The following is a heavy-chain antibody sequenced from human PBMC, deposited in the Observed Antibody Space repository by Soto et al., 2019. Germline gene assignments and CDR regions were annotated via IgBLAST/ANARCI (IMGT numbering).Heavy chain of an antibody. CDR3: ARDGREASGIDV. CDR1: GGSISSHY. V-gene: IGHV4-59*11. J-gene: IGHJ6*02. CDR2: IYYRGNT. D-gene: IGHD1-26*01. Sequence: SETLSLTCTVSGGSISSHYWSWVRQAPGKGLEWIGCIYYRGNTFYSPSLKSRGTISVDTSNNQFSLKLDSVTTADTAVYYCARDGREASGIDVWGQGTTVTVSS.